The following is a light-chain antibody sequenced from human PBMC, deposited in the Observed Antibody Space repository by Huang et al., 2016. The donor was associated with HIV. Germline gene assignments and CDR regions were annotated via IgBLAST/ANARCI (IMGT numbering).Light chain of an antibody. Sequence: EIVLTQSPAPLSLSPGQRATLSCRASQSVSNYLAWYQQKPGQAPRLLIYDASNRATGIPARFSGSGSGTDFTLTISSLEPEDFAVYYCQQRSNWPSITFGQGTRLEIK. CDR3: QQRSNWPSIT. V-gene: IGKV3-11*01. CDR2: DAS. CDR1: QSVSNY. J-gene: IGKJ5*01.